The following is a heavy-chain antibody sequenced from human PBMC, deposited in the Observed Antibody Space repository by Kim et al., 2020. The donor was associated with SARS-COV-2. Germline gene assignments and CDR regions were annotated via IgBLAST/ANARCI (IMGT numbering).Heavy chain of an antibody. CDR3: ARQLELYYFFYYGLDV. J-gene: IGHJ6*02. Sequence: SETLSLTCTVSGDSLNSNGYYWGWIRQPPGKGLEWIGSIYYSGKSYYNPSLSSRVTMSIHTSKSQFSLNLSSVTAADTAICYCARQLELYYFFYYGLDVWRRGTTVTVAS. CDR2: IYYSGKS. D-gene: IGHD1-7*01. V-gene: IGHV4-39*01. CDR1: GDSLNSNGYY.